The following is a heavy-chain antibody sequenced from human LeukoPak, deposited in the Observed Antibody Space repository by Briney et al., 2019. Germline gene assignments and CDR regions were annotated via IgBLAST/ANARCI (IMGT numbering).Heavy chain of an antibody. J-gene: IGHJ4*02. CDR2: IYVGDSDT. Sequence: GESLKISCKGPGYSFTSHWIGWVRQMPGKGLEWMGIIYVGDSDTRYSPSFQGQVTISADKSISTAYLQWSSLKASDTAMYYCARRQAGATVDYWGQGTLVTVSS. V-gene: IGHV5-51*01. CDR1: GYSFTSHW. D-gene: IGHD1-26*01. CDR3: ARRQAGATVDY.